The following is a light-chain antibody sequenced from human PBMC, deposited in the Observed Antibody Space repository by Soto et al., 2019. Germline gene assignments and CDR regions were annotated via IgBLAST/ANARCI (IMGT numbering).Light chain of an antibody. J-gene: IGKJ2*01. V-gene: IGKV1-39*01. CDR2: ASY. Sequence: DIQITQSPSSLSASVGDRVTITCRASQSISSHLNWYQHKPGRPPRLLIFASYILEGGVPSRFSGSGSDTYSTLTIGSLQPEDVATYYCQHSYITPRYTFGQGTKVEI. CDR1: QSISSH. CDR3: QHSYITPRYT.